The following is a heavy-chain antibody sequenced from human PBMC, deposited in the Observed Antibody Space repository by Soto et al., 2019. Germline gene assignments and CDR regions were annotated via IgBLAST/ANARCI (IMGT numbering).Heavy chain of an antibody. D-gene: IGHD3-10*01. V-gene: IGHV3-9*01. J-gene: IGHJ6*03. CDR2: INWNSGSI. CDR3: AKSGLWFGELSRGGLYMDV. CDR1: GFTFDDYA. Sequence: GGSLRLSCAASGFTFDDYAMHWVRQAPGKGLEWVSGINWNSGSIDYADSVKGRFTISRDKAKNSLCLQMNTLRAEDTALYYCAKSGLWFGELSRGGLYMDVWGKGTTVTVSS.